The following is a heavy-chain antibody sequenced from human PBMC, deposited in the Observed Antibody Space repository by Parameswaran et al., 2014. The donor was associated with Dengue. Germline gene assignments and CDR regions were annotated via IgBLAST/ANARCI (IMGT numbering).Heavy chain of an antibody. CDR3: ARRLGGSYHFAY. CDR2: IIPIFGTA. V-gene: IGHV1-69*01. J-gene: IGHJ4*02. D-gene: IGHD1-26*01. Sequence: WVRQAPGQGLEWMGGIIPIFGTANYAQKFQGRVTITADESTSTAYMELSSLRSEDTAVYYCARRLGGSYHFAYWGQGTLVTVSS.